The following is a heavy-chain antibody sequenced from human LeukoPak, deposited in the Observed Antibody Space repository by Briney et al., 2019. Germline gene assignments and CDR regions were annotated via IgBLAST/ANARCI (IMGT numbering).Heavy chain of an antibody. J-gene: IGHJ4*02. CDR1: GFTFSDYY. CDR3: ARDRSFYYDSSGPS. Sequence: PGGSLRLSCAASGFTFSDYYMSWIRQAPGKGLEWVSYISSSGSTIYYADSVKGRFTISRDNAKNSLYLQMNSLRAEDTAVYYCARDRSFYYDSSGPSWGQGTLVTVSS. CDR2: ISSSGSTI. D-gene: IGHD3-22*01. V-gene: IGHV3-11*04.